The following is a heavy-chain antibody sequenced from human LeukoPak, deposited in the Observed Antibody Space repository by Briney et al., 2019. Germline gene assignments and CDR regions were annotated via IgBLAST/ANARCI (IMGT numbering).Heavy chain of an antibody. V-gene: IGHV4-31*02. D-gene: IGHD5-12*01. CDR1: GGSVSSGGYY. CDR2: IYYSGST. J-gene: IGHJ4*02. CDR3: ARANSGYDVEFDY. Sequence: PSETLSLTCTVSGGSVSSGGYYWSWIRQHPGKGLEWIGYIYYSGSTYYNPPLKSRVTISVDTSKNQFSLKLSSVTAADTAVYYCARANSGYDVEFDYWGQGTLVTVSS.